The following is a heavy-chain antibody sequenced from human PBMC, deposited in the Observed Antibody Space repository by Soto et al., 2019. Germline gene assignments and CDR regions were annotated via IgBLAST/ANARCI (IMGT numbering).Heavy chain of an antibody. J-gene: IGHJ4*02. V-gene: IGHV1-69*13. D-gene: IGHD3-16*02. CDR3: ACARLGELSSSYKYYFDY. Sequence: ASVKVSCKASGGTFSSYAISWVRQAPGQGLEWMGGIIPIFGTANYAQKFQGRVTITADESTSTAYMELSSLRSEDTAVYYCACARLGELSSSYKYYFDYWGQGTLVTVSS. CDR1: GGTFSSYA. CDR2: IIPIFGTA.